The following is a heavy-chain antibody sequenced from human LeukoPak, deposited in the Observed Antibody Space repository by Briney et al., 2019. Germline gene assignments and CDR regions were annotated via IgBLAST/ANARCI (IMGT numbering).Heavy chain of an antibody. Sequence: GGSLRLSCAASEFTFSNYAMSWVRQAPGKGLEWVSAISGSGGITYYADSVKGRFTISRDNSKNTLYLQMNSLRAEDTAVYYCAKVRVGEIAAAGNAFDIWGQGTMVTVAS. CDR2: ISGSGGIT. CDR3: AKVRVGEIAAAGNAFDI. J-gene: IGHJ3*02. V-gene: IGHV3-23*01. D-gene: IGHD6-13*01. CDR1: EFTFSNYA.